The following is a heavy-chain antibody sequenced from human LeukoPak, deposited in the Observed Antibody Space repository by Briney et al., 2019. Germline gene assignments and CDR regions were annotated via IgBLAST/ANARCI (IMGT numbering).Heavy chain of an antibody. J-gene: IGHJ4*02. CDR3: AKERDIAVAGTQMTHFDY. D-gene: IGHD6-19*01. CDR2: ISGSGGST. V-gene: IGHV3-23*01. Sequence: SGGSLRLSCAASGFTFSSYGMHWVRQAPGKGLEWVSAISGSGGSTYYADSVKGRFTISRDNSKNTLYLQMNSLRAEDTAVYYCAKERDIAVAGTQMTHFDYWGQGTLVTVSS. CDR1: GFTFSSYG.